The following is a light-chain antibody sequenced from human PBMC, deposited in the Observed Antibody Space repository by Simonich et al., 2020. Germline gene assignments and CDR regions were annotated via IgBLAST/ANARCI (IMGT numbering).Light chain of an antibody. CDR3: QQYYSTPYT. J-gene: IGKJ2*01. CDR1: QSVLYSSNNKNY. Sequence: DIVMTQSPDSLAVSLGESATINCKSSQSVLYSSNNKNYLAWYQQKPGQPPKLLIYLASTRESGVPDRFSGSGSGTDFTLTISSLQAEDVAVYYCQQYYSTPYTFGQGTKLEIK. CDR2: LAS. V-gene: IGKV4-1*01.